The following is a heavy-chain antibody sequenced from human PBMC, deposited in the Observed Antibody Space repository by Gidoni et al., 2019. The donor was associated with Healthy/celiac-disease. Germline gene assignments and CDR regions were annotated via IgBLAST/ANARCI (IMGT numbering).Heavy chain of an antibody. D-gene: IGHD6-6*01. V-gene: IGHV4-59*01. Sequence: QVQLQESGPGLVKPSETLSLTCTVSGGSISSYYWSWIRQPPGKGLEWIGYIYYSGSTNYNPSLKSRVTISVDTSKNQFSLKLSSVTAADTAVYYCARVAAPQGANWYFDLWGRGTLVTVSS. CDR1: GGSISSYY. CDR3: ARVAAPQGANWYFDL. CDR2: IYYSGST. J-gene: IGHJ2*01.